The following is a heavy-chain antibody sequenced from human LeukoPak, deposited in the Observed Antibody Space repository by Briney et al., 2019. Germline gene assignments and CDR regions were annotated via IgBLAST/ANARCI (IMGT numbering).Heavy chain of an antibody. CDR1: GGSISSRTYY. Sequence: SETLSLTCTVSGGSISSRTYYWGWIRQPPGKGLEWIGTIYYSGTTYYNPSLKSRVTISLDTSKNQFSLKLSSVTAADTAIYYCARDFSSSSTVYYYYYMDVWAKGPRSPSL. CDR3: ARDFSSSSTVYYYYYMDV. V-gene: IGHV4-39*07. CDR2: IYYSGTT. D-gene: IGHD6-6*01. J-gene: IGHJ6*03.